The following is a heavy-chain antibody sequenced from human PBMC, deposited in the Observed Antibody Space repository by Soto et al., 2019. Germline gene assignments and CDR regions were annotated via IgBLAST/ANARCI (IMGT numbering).Heavy chain of an antibody. D-gene: IGHD6-6*01. CDR1: GFTFTSYA. CDR2: ISGSGGST. CDR3: AKNHAREQFVRGENWFDA. J-gene: IGHJ5*02. V-gene: IGHV3-23*01. Sequence: EVQLLESGGGLVQPGGSLRLSCAASGFTFTSYAMSWVRQAPGKGLEWVSTISGSGGSTYYADSVKGRFTISRDNSKNTLYLQMNSLRAEDKAVYYCAKNHAREQFVRGENWFDAWGQGSLVTVSS.